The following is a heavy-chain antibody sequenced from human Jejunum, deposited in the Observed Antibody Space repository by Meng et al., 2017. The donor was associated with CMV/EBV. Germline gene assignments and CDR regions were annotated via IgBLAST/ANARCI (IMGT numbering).Heavy chain of an antibody. V-gene: IGHV2-5*01. CDR2: IYWNDDK. D-gene: IGHD3-3*01. J-gene: IGHJ5*02. CDR3: AQTFNYDFWSGQPTWFDP. CDR1: LRTSVVG. Sequence: LRTSVVGVGWIRQPPGKALEWLALIYWNDDKRYSPSLKSRLTIAKDTSKNQVVLTMTNMDPVDTATYYCAQTFNYDFWSGQPTWFDPWGQGTLVTVSS.